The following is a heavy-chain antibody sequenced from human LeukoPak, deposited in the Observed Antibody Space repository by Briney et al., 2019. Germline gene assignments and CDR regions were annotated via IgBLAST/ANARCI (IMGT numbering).Heavy chain of an antibody. J-gene: IGHJ6*03. V-gene: IGHV1-18*01. Sequence: VASVKVSCKASGYTFTSYGISWVRQAPGQGLEWMGWISAYNGNTNYAQKLQGRVTMTTDTSTSTAYMELRSLRSDDTAVYYRARDSSSWYLGGYYYYYYMDVWGKGTTVTVSS. D-gene: IGHD6-13*01. CDR3: ARDSSSWYLGGYYYYYYMDV. CDR1: GYTFTSYG. CDR2: ISAYNGNT.